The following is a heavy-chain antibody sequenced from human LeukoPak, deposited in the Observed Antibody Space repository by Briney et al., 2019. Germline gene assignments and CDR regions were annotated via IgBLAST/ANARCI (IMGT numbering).Heavy chain of an antibody. CDR2: ISSSSSYI. J-gene: IGHJ4*02. CDR1: GFTFSSYS. Sequence: GGSLRLSCAASGFTFSSYSMNWVRQAPGKGLEWVSSISSSSSYIYYADSVKGRFTISRDNAKNSLYLQMNSLKAEDTAVYYCAREYCSSTSCYGHFDYWGQGTLVTVSS. D-gene: IGHD2-2*01. CDR3: AREYCSSTSCYGHFDY. V-gene: IGHV3-21*01.